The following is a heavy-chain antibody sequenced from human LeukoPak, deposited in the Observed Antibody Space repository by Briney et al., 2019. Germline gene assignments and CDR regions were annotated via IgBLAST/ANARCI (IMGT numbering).Heavy chain of an antibody. CDR3: AKDYGGIAI. Sequence: GGSLRLSRAASGFXFSNSRIHWVRQAPGMGLVWVSRVNSDGSNTIYADSVKGRFTISRDNSKNTLYLQMNSLRAEDTAVYYCAKDYGGIAIWGQGTMVTVSS. J-gene: IGHJ3*02. D-gene: IGHD6-13*01. CDR2: VNSDGSNT. CDR1: GFXFSNSR. V-gene: IGHV3-74*01.